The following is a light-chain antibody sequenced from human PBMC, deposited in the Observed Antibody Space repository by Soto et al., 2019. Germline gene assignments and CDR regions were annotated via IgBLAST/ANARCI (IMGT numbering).Light chain of an antibody. CDR1: QSISSY. J-gene: IGKJ2*01. CDR3: QQSYSTPPT. Sequence: DIQMTQSPSSLSAAVGDRVTITCRASQSISSYVSWYQHKPGTAPKLLIFAASNLLSGVPSRFSGSGHGTDFTLIISSLQPEDVTTCYCQQSYSTPPTFGQGTKLEI. CDR2: AAS. V-gene: IGKV1-39*01.